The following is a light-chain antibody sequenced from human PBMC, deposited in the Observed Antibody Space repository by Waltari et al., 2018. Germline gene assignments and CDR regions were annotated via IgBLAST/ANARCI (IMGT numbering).Light chain of an antibody. CDR1: QSVLSSSNNKYY. CDR2: WAS. CDR3: HQYYTTPFT. V-gene: IGKV4-1*01. J-gene: IGKJ2*01. Sequence: DIVMTQSPDSLAVSLGERATINCKSSQSVLSSSNNKYYLAWYQQKPGQPPKLLLYWASTRRSGVPDRFSVSGSGTDFTLTISSLQAEDVAVYYCHQYYTTPFTFGQGTKLEIK.